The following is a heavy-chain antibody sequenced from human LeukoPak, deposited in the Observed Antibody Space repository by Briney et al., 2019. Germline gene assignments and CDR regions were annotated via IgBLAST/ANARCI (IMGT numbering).Heavy chain of an antibody. CDR2: IYISGST. CDR1: GGSISSYY. J-gene: IGHJ5*02. CDR3: ARMELAKIAAGAGDWFDP. V-gene: IGHV4-4*07. D-gene: IGHD6-13*01. Sequence: SETLSLTCTVSGGSISSYYWSWIRQPAGKGLEWIGRIYISGSTNYNPSLKSRVTMSVDTSKNQFSLKLSSVTAADTAVYYCARMELAKIAAGAGDWFDPWGQGTLVTVSS.